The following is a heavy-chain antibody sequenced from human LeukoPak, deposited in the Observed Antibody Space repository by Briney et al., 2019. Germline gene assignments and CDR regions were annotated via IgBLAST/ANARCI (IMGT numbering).Heavy chain of an antibody. CDR1: GFTFSSY. Sequence: GGSLRLSCAASGFTFSSYMNWVRQAPRRGLEWVSSISSTSSYIYYADSVKGRFTISRDNAKNSLYLQMNSLRADDTAVYYRARGQSRYFDWYLGFFDYWGQGTLVTVSS. D-gene: IGHD3-9*01. J-gene: IGHJ4*02. CDR3: ARGQSRYFDWYLGFFDY. CDR2: ISSTSSYI. V-gene: IGHV3-21*01.